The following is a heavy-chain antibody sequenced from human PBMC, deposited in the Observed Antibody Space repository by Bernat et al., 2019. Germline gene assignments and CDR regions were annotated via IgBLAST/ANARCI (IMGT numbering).Heavy chain of an antibody. V-gene: IGHV2-26*01. CDR3: ARIGDTAMEGNPYYYNGMDG. CDR2: IFSNDEK. D-gene: IGHD5-18*01. Sequence: QVTLKESGPVLVKPTETLTLTCTVSGFSLSNARMGVSWIRQPPGKALEWLAHIFSNDEKSYSTSLKSRLTISKDTSKSQVVLTMTNMDPVDTATYYCARIGDTAMEGNPYYYNGMDGWGQGTTVTVSS. CDR1: GFSLSNARMG. J-gene: IGHJ6*02.